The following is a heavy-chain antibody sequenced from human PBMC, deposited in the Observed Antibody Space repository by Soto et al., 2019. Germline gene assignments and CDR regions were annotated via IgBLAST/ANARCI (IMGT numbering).Heavy chain of an antibody. CDR2: ISYDGSNK. J-gene: IGHJ6*02. V-gene: IGHV3-30-3*01. Sequence: QVQLVESGVGVVQPGRSLRLSCAASGFTFSSYAMHWVRQAPGKGLEWVAVISYDGSNKYYADSVKGRFTISRDNSKNTLYLQMNSLRAEDTAVYYCARDGLDYYGMDVWGQGTTVTVSS. CDR1: GFTFSSYA. CDR3: ARDGLDYYGMDV.